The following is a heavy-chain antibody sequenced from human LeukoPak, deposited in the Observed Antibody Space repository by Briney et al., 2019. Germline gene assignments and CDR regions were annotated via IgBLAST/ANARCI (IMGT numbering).Heavy chain of an antibody. CDR1: GFTVSSNY. V-gene: IGHV3-66*01. D-gene: IGHD6-19*01. Sequence: GGSLRLSXAXSGFTVSSNYMSWVRQAPGKGLEWVSVIYSGGSTYYADSVKGRFTISRDNSKNTLYLQMNSLRAEDTAVYYCARALAVAGFFDYWGQGTLVTVSS. CDR2: IYSGGST. CDR3: ARALAVAGFFDY. J-gene: IGHJ4*02.